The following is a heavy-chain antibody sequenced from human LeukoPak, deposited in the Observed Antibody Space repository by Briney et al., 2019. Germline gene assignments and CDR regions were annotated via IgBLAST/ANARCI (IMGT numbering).Heavy chain of an antibody. Sequence: GGSLRLSCSASGFTFSSCWMHWVRQAPGKGLVWVSHINTDGSSTNYADSVKGRFTISRDNAKNTLYLQMNSLRAEDTAVYYCASLYNYRDSRIDYWGRGTLVTVSS. J-gene: IGHJ4*02. CDR1: GFTFSSCW. D-gene: IGHD5-24*01. CDR3: ASLYNYRDSRIDY. V-gene: IGHV3-74*01. CDR2: INTDGSST.